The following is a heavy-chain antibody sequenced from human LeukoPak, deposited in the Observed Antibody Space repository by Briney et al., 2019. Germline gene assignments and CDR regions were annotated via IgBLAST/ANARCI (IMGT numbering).Heavy chain of an antibody. CDR2: VSSDGSID. J-gene: IGHJ5*02. CDR3: TREGMGTTFSAWFEP. Sequence: GGSLRLSCAASGFTFSNYGMHWVRQAPGKGLEWVAVVSSDGSIDYYADSLRGRFTVSRDNSKNTMFLQFNTLIPEDTAVYYCTREGMGTTFSAWFEPWGQGTLVTVSS. CDR1: GFTFSNYG. D-gene: IGHD1-7*01. V-gene: IGHV3-30*03.